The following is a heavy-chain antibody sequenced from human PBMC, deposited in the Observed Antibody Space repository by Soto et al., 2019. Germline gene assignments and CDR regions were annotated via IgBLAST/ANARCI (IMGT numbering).Heavy chain of an antibody. CDR2: ISPYTGNT. CDR3: VMVDNYVTPTPQDV. J-gene: IGHJ6*02. V-gene: IGHV1-18*01. D-gene: IGHD3-16*01. CDR1: GYIFVNYG. Sequence: QVQLVQSGDEVKKPGASVKVSCKASGYIFVNYGIAWVRQAPGQGLEWMGWISPYTGNTHSATKVQGRLTMTTDTPTSTAYMDLGSLTSDHTAVYYCVMVDNYVTPTPQDVWGQGTTVSVS.